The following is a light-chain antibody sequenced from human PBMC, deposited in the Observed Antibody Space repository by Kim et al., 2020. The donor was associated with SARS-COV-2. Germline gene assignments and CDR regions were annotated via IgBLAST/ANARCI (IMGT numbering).Light chain of an antibody. V-gene: IGKV3-20*01. J-gene: IGKJ4*01. CDR1: QSVSSTY. CDR3: QQYGSSPLT. CDR2: GAS. Sequence: SPGERATLSCRASQSVSSTYLAWYQKKPGQAPSLLIYGASSRATGIPDRFSGSGSGTDFTLTISRLEPEDFAVYYCQQYGSSPLTFGGGTKLEI.